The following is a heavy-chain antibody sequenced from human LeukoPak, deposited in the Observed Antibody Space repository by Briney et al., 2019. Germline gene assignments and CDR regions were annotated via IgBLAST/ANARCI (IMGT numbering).Heavy chain of an antibody. CDR1: GGSISTDY. V-gene: IGHV4-59*01. D-gene: IGHD3-10*01. J-gene: IGHJ4*02. Sequence: SETLSLTCTVSGGSISTDYWSWIRQPPGKGLEWIGYIYYSGSTDYNPSLKNRVTISVDTSKNQFSLRLSSVTAADTAVYYCARAGYYDSGSHIAYFDYWGQGTLVTVSS. CDR2: IYYSGST. CDR3: ARAGYYDSGSHIAYFDY.